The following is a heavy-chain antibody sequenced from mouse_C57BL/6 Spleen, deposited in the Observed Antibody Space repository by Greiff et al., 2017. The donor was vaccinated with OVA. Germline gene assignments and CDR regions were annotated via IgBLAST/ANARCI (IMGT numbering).Heavy chain of an antibody. D-gene: IGHD2-5*01. CDR2: IDPSDSDT. CDR1: GYTFTRYW. Sequence: QVQLQQPGAELVRPGSSVKLSCKASGYTFTRYWMHWVKQRPIQGLDWIGNIDPSDSDTHYNQKFKDKATLTVDKSSSTAYMQLSSLTSEDSAVYDCARWGSNYDFDYWGQGTTLTVSS. J-gene: IGHJ2*01. CDR3: ARWGSNYDFDY. V-gene: IGHV1-52*01.